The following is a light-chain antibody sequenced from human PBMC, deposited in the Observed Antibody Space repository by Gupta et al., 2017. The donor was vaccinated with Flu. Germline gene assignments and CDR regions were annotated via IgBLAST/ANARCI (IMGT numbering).Light chain of an antibody. CDR3: QQRSNWPLT. J-gene: IGKJ4*01. CDR1: QSVSSY. Sequence: DIVLPQSPATLSLSPGASATLSCRASQSVSSYLAWYQQNPGQAPRLFIYDASNRATGIPARFSGSGSGTDFTLTISSLEPEDFAVYVCQQRSNWPLTFGGGTKVEIK. CDR2: DAS. V-gene: IGKV3-11*01.